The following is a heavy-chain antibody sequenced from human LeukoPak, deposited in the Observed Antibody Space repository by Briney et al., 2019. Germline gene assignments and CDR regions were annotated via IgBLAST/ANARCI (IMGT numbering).Heavy chain of an antibody. Sequence: PGGSLRLSCAASGFTFSDYYMSWIRQAPGKGLEWVSYITGHSIYTNYADSVKGRFTISRDNAKNSLYLQMNSLRAEDTAVYYCARLLRYDFWHAYSLGWFDPWAREPWSPSRQ. J-gene: IGHJ5*02. CDR1: GFTFSDYY. V-gene: IGHV3-11*06. D-gene: IGHD3-3*01. CDR2: ITGHSIYT. CDR3: ARLLRYDFWHAYSLGWFDP.